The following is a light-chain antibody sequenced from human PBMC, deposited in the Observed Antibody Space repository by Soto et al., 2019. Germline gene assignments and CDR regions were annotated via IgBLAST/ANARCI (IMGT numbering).Light chain of an antibody. CDR2: GAS. CDR1: QSVGSSY. J-gene: IGKJ4*01. V-gene: IGKV3-20*01. Sequence: VLTQSPCTLSLSPGERATLSCRASQSVGSSYLAWYQQKPGQAPRVLMYGASSRATGIPERFSGSGSGTDFTLTISRLEPEDFAVYYCQQYGNTHLTFGGGTKVDIK. CDR3: QQYGNTHLT.